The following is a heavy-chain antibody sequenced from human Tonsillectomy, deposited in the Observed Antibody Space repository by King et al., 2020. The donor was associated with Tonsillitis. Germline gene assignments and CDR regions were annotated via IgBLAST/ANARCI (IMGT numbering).Heavy chain of an antibody. CDR1: GFTFSSYA. CDR3: AKDPQTPYDYVWGSSDY. CDR2: ISGSGGST. V-gene: IGHV3-23*04. D-gene: IGHD3-16*01. J-gene: IGHJ4*02. Sequence: VQLVESGGGLVQPGGSLRLSCAASGFTFSSYAMSWVRQAPGKGLEWVSGISGSGGSTYYADSVKGRFTISRDNSKKTLYLQMNSLRAEDTAVYYCAKDPQTPYDYVWGSSDYWGQGTLVTVSS.